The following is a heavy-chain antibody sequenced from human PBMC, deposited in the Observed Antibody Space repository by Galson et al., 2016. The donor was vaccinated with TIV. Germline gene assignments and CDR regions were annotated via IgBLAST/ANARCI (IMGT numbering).Heavy chain of an antibody. V-gene: IGHV1-58*02. Sequence: SVKVSCKASGFMFTSSAMQWVRQARGERLEWIGLIVVGSGDTNHAQKFQERVTFIRDMSTNTVYMELSSLRSEDTAVYYCAFPPCSHGGCYYDHWGQGTLVTVSS. J-gene: IGHJ4*02. D-gene: IGHD3-3*01. CDR1: GFMFTSSA. CDR3: AFPPCSHGGCYYDH. CDR2: IVVGSGDT.